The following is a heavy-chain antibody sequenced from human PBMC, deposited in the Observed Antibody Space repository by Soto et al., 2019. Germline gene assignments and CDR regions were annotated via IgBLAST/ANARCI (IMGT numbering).Heavy chain of an antibody. CDR1: GYTFTSYG. J-gene: IGHJ4*02. V-gene: IGHV1-18*01. Sequence: QVQLVQSGAEVKKPGASVKVSCKASGYTFTSYGISWVRQAPGQGLEWMGWISAYNGNTNYAQKLQGRATMTTDTTTSTAYIELSSLRSDATAEYYCARAAGEATELGHWGQGTLVTVSS. CDR2: ISAYNGNT. D-gene: IGHD1-26*01. CDR3: ARAAGEATELGH.